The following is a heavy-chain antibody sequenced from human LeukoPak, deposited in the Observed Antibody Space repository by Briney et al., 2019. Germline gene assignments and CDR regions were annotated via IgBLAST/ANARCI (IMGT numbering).Heavy chain of an antibody. CDR2: IYHTGEI. CDR3: ARGHYDLGP. J-gene: IGHJ5*02. D-gene: IGHD3-22*01. V-gene: IGHV4-59*01. CDR1: GASXRSNY. Sequence: MPSETLSLTCTVSGASXRSNYWTWIRQSPXXGLEWVAYIYHTGEINYNPSLKSRVTISLDTSKNQVSLKLTSVTAADTAVYYCARGHYDLGPWGQGTLVTVSS.